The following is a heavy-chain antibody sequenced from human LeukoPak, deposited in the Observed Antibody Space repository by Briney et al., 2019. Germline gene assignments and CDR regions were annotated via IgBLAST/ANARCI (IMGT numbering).Heavy chain of an antibody. V-gene: IGHV6-1*01. D-gene: IGHD3-22*01. CDR2: TYYRSKWYN. Sequence: SQTLSLTCAISGDSVSSNSAAWNWIRQSPSRGLEWLGRTYYRSKWYNDYAVSVKSRITINPDTSKNQFSLQLNSVTPGDTAVYYCARDLVTMIVVVPHFDPWGQGTLVTVSS. CDR3: ARDLVTMIVVVPHFDP. CDR1: GDSVSSNSAA. J-gene: IGHJ5*02.